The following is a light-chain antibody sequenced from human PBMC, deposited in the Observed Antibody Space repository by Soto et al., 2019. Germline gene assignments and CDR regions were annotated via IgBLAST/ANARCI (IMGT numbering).Light chain of an antibody. CDR2: EVN. V-gene: IGLV2-8*01. J-gene: IGLJ1*01. CDR1: PSDVGGYIS. Sequence: QSVLTQPPSASGSPGQSVTISCTGTPSDVGGYISVSWYQQHPGKAPKLIIYEVNKRPSGVPDRFSGSKSGNTASLTISGLQAADEADYYCSSYSDTNIYVFGTGTKVTVL. CDR3: SSYSDTNIYV.